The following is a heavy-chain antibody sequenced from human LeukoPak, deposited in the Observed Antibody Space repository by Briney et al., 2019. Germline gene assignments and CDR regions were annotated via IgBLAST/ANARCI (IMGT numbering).Heavy chain of an antibody. V-gene: IGHV7-4-1*02. D-gene: IGHD3-22*01. CDR3: ARDAGYDSSGYFTLYYYYMDV. J-gene: IGHJ6*03. CDR2: INTNTGNP. CDR1: GYTFTSYA. Sequence: ASVTVSCKASGYTFTSYAMNWVRQAPGQGLEWMGWINTNTGNPTYAQGFTGRFVFSLDTSVSTAYLQISSLKAEDTAVYYCARDAGYDSSGYFTLYYYYMDVWGKGTTVTVSS.